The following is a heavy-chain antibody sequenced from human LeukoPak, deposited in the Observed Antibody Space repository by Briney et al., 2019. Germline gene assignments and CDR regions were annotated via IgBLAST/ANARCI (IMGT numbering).Heavy chain of an antibody. Sequence: GGSLRLSCTASGFTFGDYAMSWVRQAPGKGLEWVGFIRSKAYGGTTEYAASVKGRFTISRDDSKSIAYLQMNSLKTEDTAVYYCTRVRYGVVNDLDYWGQGTLVTVSS. CDR1: GFTFGDYA. J-gene: IGHJ4*02. V-gene: IGHV3-49*04. CDR3: TRVRYGVVNDLDY. CDR2: IRSKAYGGTT. D-gene: IGHD3-3*01.